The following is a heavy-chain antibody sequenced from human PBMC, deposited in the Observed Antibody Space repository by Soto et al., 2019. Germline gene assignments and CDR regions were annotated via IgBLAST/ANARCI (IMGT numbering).Heavy chain of an antibody. Sequence: QVQLQEWGPGLVKPSETLSLTCTVSGGSVSSGNYYWSWIRQPPGKGLEWIRYIYYTGSTKYNPSSRGRVTVSVDKSKYQFSLKLTSVADADTAVYYCARVSYDFWSGYHYYGMDVWGQGTTVTVSS. CDR2: IYYTGST. D-gene: IGHD3-3*01. J-gene: IGHJ6*02. V-gene: IGHV4-61*01. CDR1: GGSVSSGNYY. CDR3: ARVSYDFWSGYHYYGMDV.